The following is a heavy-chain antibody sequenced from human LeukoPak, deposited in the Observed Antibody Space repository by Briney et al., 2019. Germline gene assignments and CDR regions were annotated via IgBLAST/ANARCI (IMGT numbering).Heavy chain of an antibody. CDR3: ARVGGSGSYYNRYYYYMDV. D-gene: IGHD3-10*01. CDR1: GGSFSGYY. J-gene: IGHJ6*03. CDR2: INHSGST. V-gene: IGHV4-34*01. Sequence: SETLSLTCAVYGGSFSGYYWSWIRQPPGKGLEWTGEINHSGSTNYNPSLKSRVTISVDTSKNQFSLKLSSVTAADTAVYYCARVGGSGSYYNRYYYYMDVWGKGTTVTVSS.